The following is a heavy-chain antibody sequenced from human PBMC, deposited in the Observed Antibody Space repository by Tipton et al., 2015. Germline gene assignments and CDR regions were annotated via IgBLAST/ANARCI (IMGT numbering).Heavy chain of an antibody. V-gene: IGHV3-23*01. Sequence: GSLRLSCAASGFTFSSYAMSWVRQAPGKGKEWVSAISGSGGSTYYADSVKGRFTISRDNSKNTLYLPMNSLRAEDTALYYCAKDRTYTNLYYFDYWGQGTLVTVSS. D-gene: IGHD2-2*02. J-gene: IGHJ4*02. CDR3: AKDRTYTNLYYFDY. CDR2: ISGSGGST. CDR1: GFTFSSYA.